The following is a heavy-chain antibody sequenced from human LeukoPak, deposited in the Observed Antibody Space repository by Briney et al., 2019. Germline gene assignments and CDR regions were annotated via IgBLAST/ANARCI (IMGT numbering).Heavy chain of an antibody. CDR3: ARGLPPPYGDYPIYYYGMDV. J-gene: IGHJ6*02. Sequence: GASVKVSCKASGYTFTSYDINWVRQAPGQGLEWMGWISAYNGNTNYAQKLQGRVTMTTDTSTSTAYMELRSLRSDDTAVYYCARGLPPPYGDYPIYYYGMDVWGQGTTVTVSS. CDR2: ISAYNGNT. D-gene: IGHD4-17*01. V-gene: IGHV1-18*01. CDR1: GYTFTSYD.